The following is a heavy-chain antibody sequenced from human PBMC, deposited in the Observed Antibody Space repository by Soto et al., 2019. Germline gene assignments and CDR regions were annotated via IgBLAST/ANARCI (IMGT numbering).Heavy chain of an antibody. Sequence: WVRQAPGKGLEWIGTIPYSGSTYYNPSLNGRVIISADTSKNQFSLKLSSLTAADTAVSYCSRRYSFGSGKYGVDVWGQGTMVTVSS. J-gene: IGHJ6*02. D-gene: IGHD3-10*01. CDR2: IPYSGST. CDR3: SRRYSFGSGKYGVDV. V-gene: IGHV4-39*01.